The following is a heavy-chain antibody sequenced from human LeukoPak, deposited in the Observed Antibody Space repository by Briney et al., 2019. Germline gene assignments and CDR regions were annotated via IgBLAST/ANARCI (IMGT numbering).Heavy chain of an antibody. J-gene: IGHJ5*02. CDR1: GFTFSSYA. CDR2: ISGSGGST. V-gene: IGHV3-23*01. CDR3: ARDKTVKTVTSLTPWFDP. D-gene: IGHD4-17*01. Sequence: TGGSLRLSCAASGFTFSSYAMSWVRQAPGKGLEWVSAISGSGGSTYYADSVKGRFTISRDNSKNTLYLQMNSLRAEDTAVYYCARDKTVKTVTSLTPWFDPWGQGTLVTVSS.